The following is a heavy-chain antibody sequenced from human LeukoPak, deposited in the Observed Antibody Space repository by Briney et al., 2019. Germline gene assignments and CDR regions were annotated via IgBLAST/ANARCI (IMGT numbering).Heavy chain of an antibody. J-gene: IGHJ4*02. D-gene: IGHD6-13*01. V-gene: IGHV3-30-3*01. CDR1: GFTFSYYA. Sequence: PGGSLGLSCAASGFTFSYYAMHWVRQAPGKGLDWVAVISRDGSNEYYADSVKGRFTISRDNSEDTLYLQMSSLRGEDTAVYYCARTYSSSWGIIDYWGQGILVTFSS. CDR3: ARTYSSSWGIIDY. CDR2: ISRDGSNE.